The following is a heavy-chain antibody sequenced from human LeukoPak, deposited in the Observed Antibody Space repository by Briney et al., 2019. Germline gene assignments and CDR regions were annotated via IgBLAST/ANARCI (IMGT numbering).Heavy chain of an antibody. J-gene: IGHJ4*02. D-gene: IGHD4-23*01. V-gene: IGHV4-59*08. CDR1: GGSISSYY. Sequence: SETLSLTCTVSGGSISSYYWSWIRQPPGKGLEWIGYIYYSGSTNYNPSLKSRVTISVDTSKNQFSLKLSSVTAADTAVYYCARLYYGGTFDYWGQGTLVTVSS. CDR2: IYYSGST. CDR3: ARLYYGGTFDY.